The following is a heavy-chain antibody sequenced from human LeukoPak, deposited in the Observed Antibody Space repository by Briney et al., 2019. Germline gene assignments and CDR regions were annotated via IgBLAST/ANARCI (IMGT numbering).Heavy chain of an antibody. CDR2: VYHSGAT. Sequence: SGTLSLTCTVSGGSISSINWWSWVRQPPGKGLEWIGEVYHSGATNYNPSLRSRVIISADRSSNQFSLRLNSVTAADTAVFYCARGEGYGSGTVHFDYWGRGILVTVSS. D-gene: IGHD3-10*01. J-gene: IGHJ4*02. V-gene: IGHV4-4*02. CDR3: ARGEGYGSGTVHFDY. CDR1: GGSISSINW.